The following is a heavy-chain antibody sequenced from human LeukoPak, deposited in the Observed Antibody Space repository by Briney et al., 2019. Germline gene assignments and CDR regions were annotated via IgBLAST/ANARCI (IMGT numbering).Heavy chain of an antibody. V-gene: IGHV3-74*01. Sequence: GGSLRFSCAASGFTFSSYWMHWVRQAPGKGLVWVSRINSDGSSTSYADSVKGRFTISRDNAKNTLYLQMNSLRAEDTAVYYCARDWAAGHGYYWGQGTLVTVSS. J-gene: IGHJ4*02. CDR2: INSDGSST. D-gene: IGHD6-13*01. CDR1: GFTFSSYW. CDR3: ARDWAAGHGYY.